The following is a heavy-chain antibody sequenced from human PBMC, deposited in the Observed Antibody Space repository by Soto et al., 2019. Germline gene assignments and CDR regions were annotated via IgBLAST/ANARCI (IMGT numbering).Heavy chain of an antibody. CDR2: ISAYNGNT. V-gene: IGHV1-18*01. Sequence: ASVKGSCKTSGYTFTSYGISWVRQAPGQGLEWMGRISAYNGNTNYAQKLQGRVTMTTDTSTSTAYMELRSLRSDDTAVYYCARDNFSGYYYDRFAFDIWGQGTMVTVSS. CDR1: GYTFTSYG. CDR3: ARDNFSGYYYDRFAFDI. J-gene: IGHJ3*02. D-gene: IGHD3-22*01.